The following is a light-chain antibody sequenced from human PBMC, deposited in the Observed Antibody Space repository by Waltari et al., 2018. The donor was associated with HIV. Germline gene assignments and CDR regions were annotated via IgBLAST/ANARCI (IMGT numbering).Light chain of an antibody. CDR3: GSRDSSGYSFG. Sequence: SSDLTQDPGVSVALGQTVRITCQGDSLRTYYAAWYQQKPGQAPTLVVYGSNNRPAGVPDRFSGSTSGNTASWTSTGAQAVDEADYYCGSRDSSGYSFGFGPGTKVTVL. CDR1: SLRTYY. CDR2: GSN. V-gene: IGLV3-19*01. J-gene: IGLJ1*01.